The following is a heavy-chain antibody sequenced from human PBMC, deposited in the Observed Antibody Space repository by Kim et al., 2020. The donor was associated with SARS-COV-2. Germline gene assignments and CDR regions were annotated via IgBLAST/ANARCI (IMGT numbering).Heavy chain of an antibody. CDR1: GFTFSSYE. Sequence: GGSLRLSCAASGFTFSSYEMNWVRQAPGKGLEWVSYISSSGSTIYYADSVKGRFTISRDNAKNSLYLQMNSLRAEDTAVYYCARDVADYYGSGSYVDYWGQGTLVTVSS. CDR2: ISSSGSTI. J-gene: IGHJ4*02. CDR3: ARDVADYYGSGSYVDY. V-gene: IGHV3-48*03. D-gene: IGHD3-10*01.